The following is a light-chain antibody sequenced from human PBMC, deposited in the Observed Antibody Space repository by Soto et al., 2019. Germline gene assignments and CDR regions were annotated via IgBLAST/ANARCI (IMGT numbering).Light chain of an antibody. Sequence: EIVLTQSPATLSLSPGERATLSCRASQSVSSYLAWYQQKPGQAPRLLIYDASNRATGIPARFSGSGSGTDFTLTINSLEPEDFAVYYCQQRRNWPMYTFGQGTKVEIK. CDR3: QQRRNWPMYT. CDR2: DAS. V-gene: IGKV3-11*01. CDR1: QSVSSY. J-gene: IGKJ2*01.